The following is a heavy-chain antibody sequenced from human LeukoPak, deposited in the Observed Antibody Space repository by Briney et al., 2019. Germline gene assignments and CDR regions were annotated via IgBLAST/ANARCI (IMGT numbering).Heavy chain of an antibody. CDR1: GGTFTNYA. D-gene: IGHD3-9*01. CDR3: ARGGGVDILTGFQY. CDR2: IIPILDVT. J-gene: IGHJ4*02. Sequence: SVKVSCKASGGTFTNYAINWVRQAPGQGLEWMGRIIPILDVTNYAQKFQGRVTITADQSTSTAYMELSSLRSEGTAVYYCARGGGVDILTGFQYWGQGTLVTVSS. V-gene: IGHV1-69*04.